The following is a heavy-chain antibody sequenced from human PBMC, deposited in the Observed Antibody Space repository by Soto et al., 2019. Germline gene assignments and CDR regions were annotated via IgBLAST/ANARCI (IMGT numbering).Heavy chain of an antibody. Sequence: SETLSLTCTVSGGSISSSRYYWGWIRQPPGKGLEWIGSIYYSGSTYYNPSLKSRVTISVDTSKNQFSLKLSSVTAADTAVYYCASFYDSSGYYYSDYYYYGMDVWGQGTTVTVSS. J-gene: IGHJ6*02. CDR2: IYYSGST. CDR3: ASFYDSSGYYYSDYYYYGMDV. CDR1: GGSISSSRYY. V-gene: IGHV4-39*01. D-gene: IGHD3-22*01.